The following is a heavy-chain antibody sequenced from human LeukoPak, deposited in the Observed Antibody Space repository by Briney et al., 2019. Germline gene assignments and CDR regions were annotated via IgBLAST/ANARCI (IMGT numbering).Heavy chain of an antibody. CDR2: IYYSGST. J-gene: IGHJ3*02. CDR1: GDSISNYF. Sequence: SETLSLTCTVSGDSISNYFWTWIRQPPGKGLEWVGSIYYSGSTNYNPSLKSRVTISVDTSKNQFSLKLNSVTAADTAVYYCTRYSSGWYGAFDIWGQGTVVTVSP. CDR3: TRYSSGWYGAFDI. D-gene: IGHD6-19*01. V-gene: IGHV4-59*08.